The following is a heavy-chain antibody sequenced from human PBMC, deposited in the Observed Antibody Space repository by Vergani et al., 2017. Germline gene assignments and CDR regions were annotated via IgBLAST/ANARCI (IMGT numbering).Heavy chain of an antibody. J-gene: IGHJ4*02. CDR3: AKHFSGWGIDY. Sequence: QVQLVESGGGVVQRGGSLRLSCATSGFTLSNYDMQWISQGPGKGLEFVALIQFDGSNQYYADSVKGRFTLSRDFSKNTLYLQMNSLRTDDTATYYCAKHFSGWGIDYWGQGTQVIVSS. CDR1: GFTLSNYD. CDR2: IQFDGSNQ. V-gene: IGHV3-30*02. D-gene: IGHD6-19*01.